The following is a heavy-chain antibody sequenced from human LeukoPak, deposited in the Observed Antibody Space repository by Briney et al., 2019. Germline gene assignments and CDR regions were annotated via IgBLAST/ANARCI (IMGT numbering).Heavy chain of an antibody. CDR2: INRDGSTT. D-gene: IGHD3-10*01. CDR1: GFTFSNYW. Sequence: GGSLRLSCAASGFTFSNYWMHWVRQAPGKGLVWVSRINRDGSTTKYADSVKGRFTVSRDNAKNTLNLQMNSLRAEDTAVYYCARDKKSGESSEIDYWGQGTLVTVSS. CDR3: ARDKKSGESSEIDY. J-gene: IGHJ4*02. V-gene: IGHV3-74*03.